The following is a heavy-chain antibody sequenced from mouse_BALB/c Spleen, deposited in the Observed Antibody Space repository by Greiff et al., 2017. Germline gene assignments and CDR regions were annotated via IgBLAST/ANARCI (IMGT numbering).Heavy chain of an antibody. CDR2: INPSTGYT. D-gene: IGHD2-10*02. CDR1: GYTFTSYW. Sequence: QVQLQQSGAELAKPGASVKMSCKASGYTFTSYWMHWVKQRPGQGLEWIGYINPSTGYTEYNQKFKDKATLTADKSSSTAYMQLSSLTSEDSAVYYCARRGYGNLYAMDYWGQGTSVTVSS. V-gene: IGHV1-7*01. J-gene: IGHJ4*01. CDR3: ARRGYGNLYAMDY.